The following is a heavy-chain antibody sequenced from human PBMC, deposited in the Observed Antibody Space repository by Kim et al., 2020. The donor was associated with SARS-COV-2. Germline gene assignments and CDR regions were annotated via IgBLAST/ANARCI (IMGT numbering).Heavy chain of an antibody. V-gene: IGHV1-69*13. CDR1: GGTFSSYA. J-gene: IGHJ4*02. CDR3: ARERNGMASNYFDY. Sequence: SVKVSCKASGGTFSSYAISWVRQAPGQGLEWMGGIIPIFGTANYAQKFQGRVTITADESTSTAYMELSSLRSEDTAVYYCARERNGMASNYFDYWGQGTLVTVSS. D-gene: IGHD1-26*01. CDR2: IIPIFGTA.